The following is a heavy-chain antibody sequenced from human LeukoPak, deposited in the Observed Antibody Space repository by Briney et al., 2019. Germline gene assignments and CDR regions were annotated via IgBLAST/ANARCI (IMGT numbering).Heavy chain of an antibody. J-gene: IGHJ4*02. CDR1: GFTLSSYA. CDR2: ISGSGGST. V-gene: IGHV3-23*01. Sequence: GGSLRLSCAASGFTLSSYAMSWVRQAPGKGLEWVSAISGSGGSTYYADSVKGRFTISRDNSKNTLYLQMNSLRAEDTAVYYCAKGSRDGYNFDYWGQGTLVTVSS. CDR3: AKGSRDGYNFDY. D-gene: IGHD5-24*01.